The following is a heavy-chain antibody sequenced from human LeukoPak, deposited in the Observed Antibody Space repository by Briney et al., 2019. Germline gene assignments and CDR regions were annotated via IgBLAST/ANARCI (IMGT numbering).Heavy chain of an antibody. V-gene: IGHV1-24*01. J-gene: IGHJ4*02. Sequence: GASVKVSCKVSGYTLTELSMHWVRQAPGKGLEWMGGFDPEDGETIYAQKFQGRVTMTEDTSTDTAYMELSSLRSEDTAVYYCASSLGRYSSGWYEGYWGQGTLVTVSS. CDR2: FDPEDGET. CDR1: GYTLTELS. D-gene: IGHD6-19*01. CDR3: ASSLGRYSSGWYEGY.